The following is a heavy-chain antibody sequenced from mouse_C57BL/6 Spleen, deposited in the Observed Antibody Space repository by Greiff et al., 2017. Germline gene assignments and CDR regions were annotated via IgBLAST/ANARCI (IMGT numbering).Heavy chain of an antibody. CDR2: IWRGGST. V-gene: IGHV2-5*01. CDR3: SAHYDGWFAY. D-gene: IGHD1-2*01. CDR1: GFSLTSYG. J-gene: IGHJ3*01. Sequence: VKLVESGPGLVQPSQSLSITCTVSGFSLTSYGVHWVRQSPGKGLEWLGVIWRGGSTDYNAAFMSRLSITKDNSKSQVFFKMNSLQANDAAIYYCSAHYDGWFAYWGQGTLVTVSA.